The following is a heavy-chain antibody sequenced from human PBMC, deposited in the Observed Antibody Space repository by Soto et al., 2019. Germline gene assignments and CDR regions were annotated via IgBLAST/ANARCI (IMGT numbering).Heavy chain of an antibody. CDR3: AREVRFAPYNWFDP. CDR2: IYYSGST. D-gene: IGHD3-10*01. CDR1: GGSISSYY. J-gene: IGHJ5*02. V-gene: IGHV4-59*01. Sequence: QVQLQESGPGLVKPSETLSLTCTVSGGSISSYYWSWIRQPPGQGLEWIGYIYYSGSTNYNPSLKSRVTISVDTSKNQFSLKLSSVTAADTAVYYCAREVRFAPYNWFDPWGQGTLVTVSS.